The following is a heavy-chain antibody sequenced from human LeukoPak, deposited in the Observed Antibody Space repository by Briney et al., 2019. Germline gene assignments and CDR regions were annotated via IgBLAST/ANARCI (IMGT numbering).Heavy chain of an antibody. Sequence: ASVKVSCKASGYTFTSYYMHWVRQAPGQGLEWMGIINPSGGSTSYAQKFQGRVTMTRDTSTSTVYMELSSLRSEDTAVYYCARQLEWELLRGEEFDYWGQGTLVTVSS. D-gene: IGHD1-26*01. J-gene: IGHJ4*02. CDR3: ARQLEWELLRGEEFDY. V-gene: IGHV1-46*01. CDR2: INPSGGST. CDR1: GYTFTSYY.